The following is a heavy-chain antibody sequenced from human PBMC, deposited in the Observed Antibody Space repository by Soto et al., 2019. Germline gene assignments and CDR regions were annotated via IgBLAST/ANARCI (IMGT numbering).Heavy chain of an antibody. CDR3: AKDKGVFNWATSYFDY. D-gene: IGHD1-1*01. V-gene: IGHV3-30*18. CDR2: TSYDGNNE. CDR1: VFTFSNYA. J-gene: IGHJ4*02. Sequence: WVLRLSCAASVFTFSNYAMHWVRQAPGKGLEWVALTSYDGNNEYYTDSVKGRFTISRDNSKNTLFLQMNSPRPEDTAVYYCAKDKGVFNWATSYFDYWGQGALVTVSS.